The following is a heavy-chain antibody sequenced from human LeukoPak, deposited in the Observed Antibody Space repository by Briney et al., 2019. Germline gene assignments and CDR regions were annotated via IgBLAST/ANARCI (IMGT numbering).Heavy chain of an antibody. J-gene: IGHJ4*02. CDR3: ARGLGRRASAHTTMIVVVALFDY. CDR1: GDSIDSRYC. V-gene: IGHV4-38-2*01. CDR2: IYHSGST. Sequence: ARKAVAPTGAVRGDSIDSRYCWGWIRQHPRKGLEWIGSIYHSGSTNYNPSLKSRVTISVDTSKNQFSLKLSYVTAADTAVYYCARGLGRRASAHTTMIVVVALFDYWGQGTLVTVSS. D-gene: IGHD3-22*01.